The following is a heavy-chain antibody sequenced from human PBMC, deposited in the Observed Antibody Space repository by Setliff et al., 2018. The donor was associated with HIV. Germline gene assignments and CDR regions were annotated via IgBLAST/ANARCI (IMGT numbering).Heavy chain of an antibody. Sequence: GASVKVSCKASGGTFSRYAISWVRQAPGQGLERMGGIIPIFGTANYAQKFQGRVTITTDESTSTAYMELSSLRSEDTAVYYCAREGDCSGGSCYYYYGMDVWGQGTTVTVSS. V-gene: IGHV1-69*05. D-gene: IGHD2-15*01. CDR1: GGTFSRYA. CDR2: IIPIFGTA. CDR3: AREGDCSGGSCYYYYGMDV. J-gene: IGHJ6*02.